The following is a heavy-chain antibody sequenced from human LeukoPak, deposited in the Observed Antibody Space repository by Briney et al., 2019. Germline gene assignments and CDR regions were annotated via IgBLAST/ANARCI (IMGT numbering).Heavy chain of an antibody. Sequence: SETLSLTCTVSGGSISSYYWSWIRQPPGKELEWIGHIYYSGNTNYNPSLKSRVTISVDTSKNQFSLNLTSVTAADTAVYYCARPYRTGSGWDAFDIWRQGTMVTVSS. J-gene: IGHJ3*02. CDR1: GGSISSYY. D-gene: IGHD3-22*01. CDR3: ARPYRTGSGWDAFDI. CDR2: IYYSGNT. V-gene: IGHV4-59*08.